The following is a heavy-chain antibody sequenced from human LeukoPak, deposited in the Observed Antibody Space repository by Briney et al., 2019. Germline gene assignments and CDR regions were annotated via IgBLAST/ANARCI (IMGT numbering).Heavy chain of an antibody. J-gene: IGHJ3*01. CDR2: ISSSSSYI. Sequence: GGSLRLSCAASGFTFSSYSMNWVRQAPGKGLEWVSSISSSSSYIYYADSVKGRFTISRDNAKNSLYLQLNSLRAEDTAVYYCARRYCSTCPTGHAFDLWGQGTMVTVPS. CDR3: ARRYCSTCPTGHAFDL. D-gene: IGHD2-2*01. V-gene: IGHV3-21*04. CDR1: GFTFSSYS.